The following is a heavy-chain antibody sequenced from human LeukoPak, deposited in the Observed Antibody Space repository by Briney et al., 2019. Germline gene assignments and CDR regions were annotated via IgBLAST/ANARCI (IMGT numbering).Heavy chain of an antibody. V-gene: IGHV4-31*03. J-gene: IGHJ3*02. D-gene: IGHD3-22*01. CDR2: IYYSGST. Sequence: SETLSLTCTVSGGSISSGGYYWSWIRQHPGKGLEWIGYIYYSGSTYYIPSLNSRVTISVETSKNQFSLKLSSVTAADTAVYYCARGRWYDSSGYYYELDIWGQGTMVTVSS. CDR3: ARGRWYDSSGYYYELDI. CDR1: GGSISSGGYY.